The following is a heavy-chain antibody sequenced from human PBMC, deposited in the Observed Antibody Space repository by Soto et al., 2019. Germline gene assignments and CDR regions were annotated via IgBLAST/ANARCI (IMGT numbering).Heavy chain of an antibody. D-gene: IGHD3-10*01. Sequence: EVQLLESGGGLVQPGGSLRLSCDASGFSFSNYVMSWVRQAPGRGLEWVSAISAGGDRTYFADSVEGRFTISRDNSKNTLYPQKKSLRAEDTAEYYCAKYGFSLKFPYYFDSWGQGTPVTVSS. CDR1: GFSFSNYV. CDR3: AKYGFSLKFPYYFDS. J-gene: IGHJ4*02. V-gene: IGHV3-23*01. CDR2: ISAGGDRT.